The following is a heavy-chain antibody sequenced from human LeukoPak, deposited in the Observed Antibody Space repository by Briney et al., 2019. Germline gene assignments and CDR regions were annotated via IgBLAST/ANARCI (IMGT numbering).Heavy chain of an antibody. V-gene: IGHV3-23*01. J-gene: IGHJ4*02. D-gene: IGHD2-2*01. CDR3: AKGSLVVVPAARPFDY. Sequence: PGGSLRLSCAASGFTFSSYAMSWVRQAPGKGLEWVSVISGSGGSTYYADSVKGRFTISRDNSKNTLYLQMNSLRAEDTAVYYYAKGSLVVVPAARPFDYWGQGTLVTVSS. CDR2: ISGSGGST. CDR1: GFTFSSYA.